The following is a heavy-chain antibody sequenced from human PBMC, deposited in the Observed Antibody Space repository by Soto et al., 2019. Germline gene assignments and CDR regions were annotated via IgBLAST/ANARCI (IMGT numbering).Heavy chain of an antibody. CDR3: ARGTSCNTGSCAIFGYYYMDV. V-gene: IGHV3-48*01. CDR1: GFTFSSYS. CDR2: IGSSGNSI. J-gene: IGHJ6*03. Sequence: EVQLVESGGGLVQPGGSLRLSCAASGFTFSSYSMNWVRQAPGKGLEWVSYIGSSGNSIYYADSVKGRFTISRDNAKNSLYLHMNSLIAEDTAVYYWARGTSCNTGSCAIFGYYYMDVGGKGTTVTVSS. D-gene: IGHD2-15*01.